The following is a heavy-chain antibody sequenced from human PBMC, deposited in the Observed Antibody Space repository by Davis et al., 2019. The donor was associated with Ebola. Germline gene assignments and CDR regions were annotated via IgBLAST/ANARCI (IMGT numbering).Heavy chain of an antibody. Sequence: PGGSLRLSCAASGFTFSNYSMNWVRQAPGKGLEWVSSISSSSSYIYYADSVKGRFTISRDNAKNSLYLQMNSLRAEDTAVYYCAGLDTAMVTSDYWGQGTLVTVSS. CDR3: AGLDTAMVTSDY. D-gene: IGHD5-18*01. J-gene: IGHJ4*02. CDR2: ISSSSSYI. V-gene: IGHV3-21*01. CDR1: GFTFSNYS.